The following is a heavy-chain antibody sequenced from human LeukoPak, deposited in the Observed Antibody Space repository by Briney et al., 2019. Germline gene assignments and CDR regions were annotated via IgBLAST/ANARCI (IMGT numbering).Heavy chain of an antibody. J-gene: IGHJ4*02. Sequence: TAGESLKISCKGSGHSLTSYWIGWVRQMPGEGLEWMGIIYPGDSDTRYSPSFQGQVTISADKSISTAYLQWSSLKASDTAMYYCASGVGPYYFDYWGQGTLVTVSS. CDR3: ASGVGPYYFDY. V-gene: IGHV5-51*01. D-gene: IGHD2-15*01. CDR1: GHSLTSYW. CDR2: IYPGDSDT.